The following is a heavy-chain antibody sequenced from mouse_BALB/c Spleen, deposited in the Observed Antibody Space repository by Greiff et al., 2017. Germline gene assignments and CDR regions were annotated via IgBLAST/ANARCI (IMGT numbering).Heavy chain of an antibody. V-gene: IGHV1-4*01. J-gene: IGHJ4*01. CDR1: GYTFTSYT. CDR2: INPSSGYT. Sequence: QVHVKQSGAELARPGASVKMSCKASGYTFTSYTMHWVKQRPGQGLEWIGYINPSSGYTNYNQKFKDKATLTADKSSSTAYMQLSSLTSEDSAVYYCARGGYYAMDYWGQGTSVTVSS. CDR3: ARGGYYAMDY.